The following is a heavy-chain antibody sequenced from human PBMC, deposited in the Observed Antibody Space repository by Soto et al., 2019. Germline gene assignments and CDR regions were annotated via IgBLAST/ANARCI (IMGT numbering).Heavy chain of an antibody. J-gene: IGHJ6*02. CDR1: GGTFSSYA. CDR2: IIPIFGTA. Sequence: GASVKVSCKASGGTFSSYAISWVRQAPGQGLEWMGGIIPIFGTANYAQKFQGRVTITADESTSTAYMELSSLRSEDTAVYYCARAGGEYSGYDFEYYYYYGMDVWGQGTTVTVSS. V-gene: IGHV1-69*13. CDR3: ARAGGEYSGYDFEYYYYYGMDV. D-gene: IGHD5-12*01.